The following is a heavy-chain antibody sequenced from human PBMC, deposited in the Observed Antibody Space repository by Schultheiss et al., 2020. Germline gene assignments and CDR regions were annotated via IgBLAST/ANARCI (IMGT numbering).Heavy chain of an antibody. V-gene: IGHV3-30*18. Sequence: GGSLRLSCAAFGFTFSSYAMHWVRQAPGKGLEWVALISYDASNKYYVDSVKGRFTISRDNPKNTLYLQMNSLRAEDTAVYYCAKGRGVVVTDMDSIDYWGQGTLVTVSS. J-gene: IGHJ4*02. CDR1: GFTFSSYA. CDR3: AKGRGVVVTDMDSIDY. D-gene: IGHD2-21*02. CDR2: ISYDASNK.